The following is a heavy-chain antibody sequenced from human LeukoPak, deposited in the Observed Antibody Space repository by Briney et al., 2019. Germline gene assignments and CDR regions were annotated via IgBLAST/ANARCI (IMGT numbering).Heavy chain of an antibody. J-gene: IGHJ5*02. CDR2: IYCSGST. CDR3: ARDYYGSGTGYPNNWFDP. Sequence: MSSETLSLTCTVSGGSISSGGYYWSWIRQHPGKGLEWIGYIYCSGSTYYNPSLKSRVTISVDTSKNQFSLKLSSVTAADTAVYYCARDYYGSGTGYPNNWFDPWGQGTLVTVSS. CDR1: GGSISSGGYY. V-gene: IGHV4-31*03. D-gene: IGHD3-10*01.